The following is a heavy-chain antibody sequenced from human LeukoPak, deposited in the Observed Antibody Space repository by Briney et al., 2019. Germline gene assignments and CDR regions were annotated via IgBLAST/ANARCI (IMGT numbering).Heavy chain of an antibody. D-gene: IGHD3-10*01. J-gene: IGHJ5*02. CDR1: GGSISSGGYY. V-gene: IGHV4-31*03. CDR2: IYYSGST. Sequence: PSETLSLTCTVSGGSISSGGYYWSWIRQHPGKGLEWIGYIYYSGSTYYNPSLKSRVTISVDTSKNQFSLKLSSVTAADTAVYYCARGGLLWFGEFRNWFDPWGQGTLVTVSS. CDR3: ARGGLLWFGEFRNWFDP.